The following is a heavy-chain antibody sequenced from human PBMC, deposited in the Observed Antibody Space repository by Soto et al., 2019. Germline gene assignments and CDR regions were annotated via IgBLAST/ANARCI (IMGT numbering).Heavy chain of an antibody. V-gene: IGHV3-48*03. CDR2: ISSSGSTI. CDR3: ARDSDVDTAMVVNYYGMDV. D-gene: IGHD5-18*01. CDR1: GFTFSSYE. J-gene: IGHJ6*02. Sequence: VGSLRLSCAASGFTFSSYEMNWVRQAPGKGLEWVSYISSSGSTIYYADSVKGRFTISRDNAKNSLYLQMNSLRAEDTAVYYCARDSDVDTAMVVNYYGMDVWGQGTTVTVSS.